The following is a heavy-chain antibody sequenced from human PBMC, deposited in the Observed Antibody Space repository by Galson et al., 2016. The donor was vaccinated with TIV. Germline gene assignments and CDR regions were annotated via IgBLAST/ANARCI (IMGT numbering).Heavy chain of an antibody. D-gene: IGHD3-22*01. V-gene: IGHV2-5*02. J-gene: IGHJ5*02. CDR2: IYWDDDK. CDR1: GFPLSTSGVG. Sequence: PALVKPPQTLTLTCTFSGFPLSTSGVGVGWIRQPPGKALEWLALIYWDDDKRYSPSLKSRLTIDKDTSKTQVVLTMTNMDPVDTATYYCAHRRETYNYDCSGYYGNNWFEPWGHGTLVTVSS. CDR3: AHRRETYNYDCSGYYGNNWFEP.